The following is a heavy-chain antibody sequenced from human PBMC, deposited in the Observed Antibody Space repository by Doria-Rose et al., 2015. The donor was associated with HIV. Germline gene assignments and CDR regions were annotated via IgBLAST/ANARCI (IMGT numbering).Heavy chain of an antibody. Sequence: QITLKESGPVLVKPTETLTLTCTVSGVSLSSPGMGVSWIRQPPGKALEWLAHIFSDDERSYKTSLESRITISRGTSKSQVVLTMTDMDPVDTATYYCARIKSSRWYHKYYFDFWGQGTLVIVSA. CDR2: IFSDDER. J-gene: IGHJ4*02. D-gene: IGHD6-13*01. CDR3: ARIKSSRWYHKYYFDF. CDR1: GVSLSSPGMG. V-gene: IGHV2-26*01.